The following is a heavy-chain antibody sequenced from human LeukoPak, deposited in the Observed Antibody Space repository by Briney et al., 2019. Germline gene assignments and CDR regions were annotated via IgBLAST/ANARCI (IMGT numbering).Heavy chain of an antibody. D-gene: IGHD3-22*01. CDR3: ARGYFDSSGYSNPFDY. CDR1: GGTISSSY. J-gene: IGHJ4*02. Sequence: SETLSLTCSVSGGTISSSYWSWMREPPGKGLEWIGYIHYSGTTKYNPSLQSRVTISVDTSKNQFSLNLRSVTAADTAVYYCARGYFDSSGYSNPFDYWGQGTLVTVSS. CDR2: IHYSGTT. V-gene: IGHV4-59*01.